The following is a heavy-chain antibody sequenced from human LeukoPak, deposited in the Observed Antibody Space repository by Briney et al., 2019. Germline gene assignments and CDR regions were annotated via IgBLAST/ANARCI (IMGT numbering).Heavy chain of an antibody. CDR2: ISSSSSYI. V-gene: IGHV3-21*01. CDR3: ATLRSKIAVAGTSAFDI. CDR1: GFTFSSYS. J-gene: IGHJ3*02. D-gene: IGHD6-19*01. Sequence: GGSLRLSCAASGFTFSSYSMNWVRQAPGKGLEWVSSISSSSSYIYYADSVKGRFTISRDNAKNSLYLQMDSLRAEDTAVYYCATLRSKIAVAGTSAFDIWGQGTMVTVSS.